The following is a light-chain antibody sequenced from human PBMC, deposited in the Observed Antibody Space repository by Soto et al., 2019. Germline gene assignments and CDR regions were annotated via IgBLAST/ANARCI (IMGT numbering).Light chain of an antibody. CDR2: GAS. Sequence: EIVMTQSPATLSVSPGERASLSCRASQMVSTNLAWYQQKPGQAPRLLIYGASTRAPGIPARFTGGGSGTEFTLTISSLQSEDFAVYYCHQYNYWPPGTLGPGTRVDI. J-gene: IGKJ3*01. CDR3: HQYNYWPPGT. V-gene: IGKV3-15*01. CDR1: QMVSTN.